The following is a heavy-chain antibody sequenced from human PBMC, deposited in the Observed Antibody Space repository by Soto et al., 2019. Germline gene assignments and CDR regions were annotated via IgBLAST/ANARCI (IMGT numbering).Heavy chain of an antibody. Sequence: QVQLQESGPGLVKPSGTLSLTCAVSGGSISSSNWWSWVRQPPGKGLEWIGEIYHSGSTNYNPSLTSRVTISVDKSKNQFSLKLSSVTAAETAVYYCARDSIGGYREINFGYWGQGTLVTVSS. J-gene: IGHJ4*02. CDR2: IYHSGST. CDR3: ARDSIGGYREINFGY. D-gene: IGHD6-19*01. V-gene: IGHV4-4*02. CDR1: GGSISSSNW.